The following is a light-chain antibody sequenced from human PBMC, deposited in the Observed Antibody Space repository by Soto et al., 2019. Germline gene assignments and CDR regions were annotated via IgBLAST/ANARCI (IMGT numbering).Light chain of an antibody. CDR1: SSDIDNYNY. V-gene: IGLV2-23*02. CDR2: DVS. J-gene: IGLJ1*01. CDR3: CSYAGSSTYYV. Sequence: QSVLTQPASVSGSPGQSITISCTGTSSDIDNYNYVSWYQQHPGKATKLMIYDVSSQPSGVSDRFSGSKAGNTASLTISGLQAEDEADYYCCSYAGSSTYYVFGTGTKVTVL.